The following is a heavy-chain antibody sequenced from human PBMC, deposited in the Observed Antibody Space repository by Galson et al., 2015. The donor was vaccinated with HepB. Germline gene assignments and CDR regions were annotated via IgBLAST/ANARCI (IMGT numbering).Heavy chain of an antibody. CDR3: AEGVETYHDILTGTGGAFDI. J-gene: IGHJ3*02. CDR2: IYYSGST. D-gene: IGHD3-9*01. V-gene: IGHV4-39*01. Sequence: LSLTCTVSGGSISSSSYYWGWIRQPPGKGLEWIGSIYYSGSTYYNPSLESRVTISVDTSKNQFSLKLSSVTAADTAVYYCAEGVETYHDILTGTGGAFDIWGQGTMVTVSS. CDR1: GGSISSSSYY.